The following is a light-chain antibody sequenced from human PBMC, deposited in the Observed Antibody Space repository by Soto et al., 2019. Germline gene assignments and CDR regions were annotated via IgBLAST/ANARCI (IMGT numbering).Light chain of an antibody. Sequence: DIQMTQSPSTLSSSVGDRVTITCRTSQSISRGLAWYQQKPGKAPNLLIYDASTLESGVPSRFSGSGSGTEFTLTISSLQPDDFATYYCQHYNSYSEAFGQGTKV. CDR3: QHYNSYSEA. CDR2: DAS. J-gene: IGKJ1*01. CDR1: QSISRG. V-gene: IGKV1-5*01.